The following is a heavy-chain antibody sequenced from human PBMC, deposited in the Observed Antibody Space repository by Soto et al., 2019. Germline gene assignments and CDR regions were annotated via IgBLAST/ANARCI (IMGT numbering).Heavy chain of an antibody. V-gene: IGHV1-8*01. CDR2: MNPNSGNT. D-gene: IGHD3-9*01. CDR1: GYTFTSYD. J-gene: IGHJ6*02. CDR3: ARDRVDDILTASGLKNYYYGMDV. Sequence: GASVKVSCKASGYTFTSYDINWVRQATGQGLEWMGWMNPNSGNTGYAQKFQGRVTMTRNTSISTAYMELSSLRSEDTAVYYCARDRVDDILTASGLKNYYYGMDVWGQGTTVTVS.